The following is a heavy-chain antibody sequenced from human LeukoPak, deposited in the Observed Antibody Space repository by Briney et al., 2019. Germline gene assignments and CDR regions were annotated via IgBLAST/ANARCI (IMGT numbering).Heavy chain of an antibody. J-gene: IGHJ4*02. Sequence: SETLSLTCTVSGGSISSSVYYWAWIRQPPGKGLEWIGSISYSGSPYYNPSLKNRVTISVDTSKNQFSLKLSSVTAADTAVYYCARDRGGSLTPTFDYWGQGTLVTVSS. CDR1: GGSISSSVYY. CDR2: ISYSGSP. CDR3: ARDRGGSLTPTFDY. D-gene: IGHD4-23*01. V-gene: IGHV4-39*07.